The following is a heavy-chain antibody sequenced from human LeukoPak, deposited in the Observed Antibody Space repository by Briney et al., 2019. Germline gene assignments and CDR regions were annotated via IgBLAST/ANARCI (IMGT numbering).Heavy chain of an antibody. J-gene: IGHJ5*02. V-gene: IGHV1-18*01. Sequence: ASVKVSCKASGYTFTSYGISWLRQAPGQGLEWMGWISAYNGNTNYAQKLQGRVTMTTDTSASTAYMELRSLRSDDTAVYYCARDYSNYDSSWFDPWGQGTLVTVSS. CDR2: ISAYNGNT. D-gene: IGHD4-11*01. CDR1: GYTFTSYG. CDR3: ARDYSNYDSSWFDP.